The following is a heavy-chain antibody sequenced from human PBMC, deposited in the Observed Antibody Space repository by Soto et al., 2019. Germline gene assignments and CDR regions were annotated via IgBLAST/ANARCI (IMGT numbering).Heavy chain of an antibody. Sequence: EVQLVQSGVEVKKPGESLKISCKGSGYSFASYWIGWVRQMPGKGLEWMGTIYPTDSDVRYSPSFQGQVTISADRANSTAYLQWRSLTASDTAMYYCARQGCNGGACYSDWYFDLWGRGTLVTVSS. CDR3: ARQGCNGGACYSDWYFDL. J-gene: IGHJ2*01. CDR1: GYSFASYW. V-gene: IGHV5-51*01. D-gene: IGHD2-21*02. CDR2: IYPTDSDV.